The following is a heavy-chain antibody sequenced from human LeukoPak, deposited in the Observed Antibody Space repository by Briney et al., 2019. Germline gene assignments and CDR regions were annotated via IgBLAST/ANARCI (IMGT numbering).Heavy chain of an antibody. CDR1: GGTFSSYA. CDR3: ARERVVITTGHWFDP. CDR2: IIPILGTA. Sequence: SVKVSCKASGGTFSSYAISWVRQAPGQGLEWMGGIIPILGTANYAQKFQGRVTITAHESTSTAYMELSSLRSEDTAVYYCARERVVITTGHWFDPWGQGTLVTVSS. D-gene: IGHD3-22*01. V-gene: IGHV1-69*13. J-gene: IGHJ5*02.